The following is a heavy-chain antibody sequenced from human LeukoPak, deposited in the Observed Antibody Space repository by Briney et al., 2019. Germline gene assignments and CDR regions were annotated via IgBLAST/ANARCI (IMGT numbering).Heavy chain of an antibody. V-gene: IGHV3-23*01. Sequence: GGSLRLSCAASGFTFSSYAMSWVRQAPGKGLEWVSAISGSGGSTYYADSVKGRFTIPRDNSKNTLYLQMNSLRAEDTAVYYCAKDRGRIAVAATGYWGQGTLVTVSS. CDR3: AKDRGRIAVAATGY. J-gene: IGHJ4*02. D-gene: IGHD6-19*01. CDR2: ISGSGGST. CDR1: GFTFSSYA.